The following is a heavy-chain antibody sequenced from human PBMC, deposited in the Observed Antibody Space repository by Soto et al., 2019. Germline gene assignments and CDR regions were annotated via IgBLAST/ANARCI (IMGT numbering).Heavy chain of an antibody. J-gene: IGHJ5*02. CDR2: IIPIFGTA. D-gene: IGHD2-2*01. CDR3: ARTDIVVGPAADRYNWFDP. CDR1: GGTFSSYA. V-gene: IGHV1-69*01. Sequence: QVQLVQSGAEVKKPGSSVKVSCTASGGTFSSYAISWVRQAPGQGLEWMGGIIPIFGTANYAQKFQGRVTITADESTSKAYMALSSLRSEDTAVYYCARTDIVVGPAADRYNWFDPWGQGTLVTVSS.